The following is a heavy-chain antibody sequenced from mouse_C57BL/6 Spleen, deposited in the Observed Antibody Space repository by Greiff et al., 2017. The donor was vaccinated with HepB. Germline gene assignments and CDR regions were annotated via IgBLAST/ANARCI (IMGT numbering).Heavy chain of an antibody. CDR3: ARDPDLDY. CDR2: INYDGSST. Sequence: DVQLVESEGGLVQPGSSMKLSCTASGFTFSDYYMAWVRQVPDKGLEWVANINYDGSSTYYLDSLKSRFIISRDNAKNILYLQMSSLKSEDTATYYCARDPDLDYWGQGTTLTVSS. CDR1: GFTFSDYY. J-gene: IGHJ2*01. V-gene: IGHV5-16*01.